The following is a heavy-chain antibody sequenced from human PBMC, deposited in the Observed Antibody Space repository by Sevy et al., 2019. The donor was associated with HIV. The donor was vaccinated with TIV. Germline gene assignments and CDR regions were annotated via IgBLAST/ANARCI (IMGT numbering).Heavy chain of an antibody. J-gene: IGHJ2*01. D-gene: IGHD6-13*01. CDR1: GFTFSSYE. CDR3: ARAKGLIAAAGTWYFDL. Sequence: GGSLRLSCAASGFTFSSYEMNWVRQAPGKGLEWGAYISSSGSTIYYADSVKGRFTISRDNAKNALYQRRNSLRAEDTAVYYGARAKGLIAAAGTWYFDLWGRGTLVTVSS. CDR2: ISSSGSTI. V-gene: IGHV3-48*03.